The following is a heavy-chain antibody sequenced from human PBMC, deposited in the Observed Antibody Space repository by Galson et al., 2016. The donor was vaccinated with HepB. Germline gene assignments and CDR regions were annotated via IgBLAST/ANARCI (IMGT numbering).Heavy chain of an antibody. CDR2: ISSNNSNI. J-gene: IGHJ4*02. D-gene: IGHD5-12*01. CDR3: VRGAGGYAPHFDY. CDR1: GFTFNYYG. Sequence: SLRLSCAASGFTFNYYGMIWVRQAPGKGLEWVSFISSNNSNIYYADSVNGRFTISRDNAYNSLYLQMNSLRVEDTAVYYCVRGAGGYAPHFDYWGQGTLVTVSS. V-gene: IGHV3-21*01.